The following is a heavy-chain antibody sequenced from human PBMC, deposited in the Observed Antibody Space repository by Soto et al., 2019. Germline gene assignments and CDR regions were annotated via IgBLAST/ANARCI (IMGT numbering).Heavy chain of an antibody. CDR3: ARGLPVTTAFDY. Sequence: QVQLVQSGAELKKPGASVKVSCKASSYRFVNYGIGWVRQAPGQGLEWMGWINGYNGNTNYAEKFQGRVTMTTDTSTTTAYMELRSLRSDEAAVYYCARGLPVTTAFDYWGQGTLVTVSS. CDR1: SYRFVNYG. V-gene: IGHV1-18*01. D-gene: IGHD1-1*01. J-gene: IGHJ4*02. CDR2: INGYNGNT.